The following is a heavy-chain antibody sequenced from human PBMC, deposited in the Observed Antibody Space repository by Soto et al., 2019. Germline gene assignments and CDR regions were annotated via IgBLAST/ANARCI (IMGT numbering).Heavy chain of an antibody. CDR2: ISAYNGNT. CDR3: ARDYYDSSGRDAFDI. V-gene: IGHV1-18*01. D-gene: IGHD3-22*01. CDR1: GGTFSSYA. Sequence: EASVKVSCKASGGTFSSYAISWVRQAPGQGLEWMGWISAYNGNTNYAQKLQGRVTMTTDTSTSTAYMELRSLRSDDTAVYYCARDYYDSSGRDAFDIWGQGTMVTVSS. J-gene: IGHJ3*02.